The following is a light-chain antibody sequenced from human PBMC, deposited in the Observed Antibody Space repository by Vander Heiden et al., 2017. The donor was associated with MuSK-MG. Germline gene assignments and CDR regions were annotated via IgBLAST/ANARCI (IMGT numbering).Light chain of an antibody. V-gene: IGKV1-5*03. J-gene: IGKJ1*01. CDR3: QQYNSYSRT. Sequence: DIHMTHSPSRPPASVGDRVTITCRASQSVSMWLAWYQVKPGKAPKLLIYKASSLQRGVPSRFSGSGSGTDFTLTISSLQPDEFATYYCQQYNSYSRTFGQGTKVEIK. CDR2: KAS. CDR1: QSVSMW.